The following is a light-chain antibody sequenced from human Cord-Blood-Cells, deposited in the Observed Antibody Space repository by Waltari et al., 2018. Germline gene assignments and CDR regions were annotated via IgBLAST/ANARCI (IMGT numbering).Light chain of an antibody. CDR2: AAS. V-gene: IGKV1-12*01. CDR3: QQANSFPLT. J-gene: IGKJ4*01. Sequence: DIQMTQSPSSVSASVGDRVTITCRASQGISSWLAWYQHKPGKAPKLLIYAASSLQSGVPSRFSRSGSGTDFTLTISILQPEDFATYYCQQANSFPLTVGGGTKVEIK. CDR1: QGISSW.